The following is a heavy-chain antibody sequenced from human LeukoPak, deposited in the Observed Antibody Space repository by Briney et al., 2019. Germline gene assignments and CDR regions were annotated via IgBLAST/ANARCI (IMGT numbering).Heavy chain of an antibody. CDR2: ISNDGTKK. CDR3: ARDGVPAAIWRYNWFDP. D-gene: IGHD2-2*02. CDR1: GFIFNNYA. V-gene: IGHV3-30*04. J-gene: IGHJ5*02. Sequence: QPGGSLRLSCAASGFIFNNYAMHWVRQAPGKGLEWVAVISNDGTKKNYADSVKGRCIISRDNAKNSLYLQMNSLRAEDTAVYYCARDGVPAAIWRYNWFDPWGQGTLVTVSS.